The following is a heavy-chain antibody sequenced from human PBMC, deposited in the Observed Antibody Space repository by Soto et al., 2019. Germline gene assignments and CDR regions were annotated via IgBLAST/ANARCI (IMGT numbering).Heavy chain of an antibody. CDR1: GFIFTNYA. CDR3: ARDLRYSSGWYLFDY. V-gene: IGHV3-30-3*01. D-gene: IGHD6-19*01. J-gene: IGHJ4*02. CDR2: TSYDGSNE. Sequence: GGSLRLSCAASGFIFTNYALHWVRQAPGKGLEWVAVTSYDGSNEDYADSVKGRFTISRDNSKNTMYLQMNSLTTEDTAVYYCARDLRYSSGWYLFDYWGQGTLVTVS.